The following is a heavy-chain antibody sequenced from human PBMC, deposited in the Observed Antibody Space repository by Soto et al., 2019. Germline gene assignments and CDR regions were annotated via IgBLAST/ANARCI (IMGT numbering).Heavy chain of an antibody. D-gene: IGHD3-3*01. Sequence: QVQLQESGPGLVKPSQTLSLTCTVSGGSISSGGYYWSWIRQHPGKGLAWIGYIYYSGSTYYNPSLKSRVTISVDPSKIQFSLKLRSVTAADTAVYYCARATEWLRTYYVDYWGQGTLVTVSS. CDR1: GGSISSGGYY. J-gene: IGHJ4*02. V-gene: IGHV4-31*03. CDR3: ARATEWLRTYYVDY. CDR2: IYYSGST.